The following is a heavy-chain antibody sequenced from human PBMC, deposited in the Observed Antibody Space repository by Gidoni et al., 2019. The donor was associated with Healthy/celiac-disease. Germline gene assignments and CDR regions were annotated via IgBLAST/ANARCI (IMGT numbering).Heavy chain of an antibody. V-gene: IGHV3-30*18. CDR2: ISYDGINK. Sequence: QVQLVESGGGVVQPGVSLRLSCSASGFTFRGSCMRWVRQAPGKRLEWLAVISYDGINKYYADSVKGRFTISRDNSKNTLYLQMNSLRAEDTAVYYCAKVRVGATIQPNFDYWGQGTLVTVSS. CDR1: GFTFRGSC. J-gene: IGHJ4*02. CDR3: AKVRVGATIQPNFDY. D-gene: IGHD1-26*01.